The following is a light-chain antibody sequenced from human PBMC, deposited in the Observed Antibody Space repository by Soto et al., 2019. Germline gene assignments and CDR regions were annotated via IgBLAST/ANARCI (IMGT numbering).Light chain of an antibody. CDR1: QNVGGY. J-gene: IGKJ4*01. CDR2: HAS. CDR3: QQRNSWPLT. Sequence: EIVLTQSPATLSLSPGERATLSCRASQNVGGYLAWYQQKPGQAPRLLISHASNRAAGIPARFSGIGSGTDFTLTISSLEPEDFAVYYCQQRNSWPLTFGGGTKVEIK. V-gene: IGKV3-11*01.